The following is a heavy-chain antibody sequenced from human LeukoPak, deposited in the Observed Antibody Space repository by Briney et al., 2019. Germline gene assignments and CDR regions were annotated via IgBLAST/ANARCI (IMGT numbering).Heavy chain of an antibody. CDR3: AREEDTSIILDC. D-gene: IGHD5-18*01. Sequence: GGSLRLSCAASGFTFSSYTMHWVRQAPGKGLEWVAVISYDGSNKYYADSVKGRFTISRDNSKNTLFLQVNSLRAEDTAVYYCAREEDTSIILDCWGQGTLVAVSS. CDR1: GFTFSSYT. CDR2: ISYDGSNK. J-gene: IGHJ4*02. V-gene: IGHV3-30-3*01.